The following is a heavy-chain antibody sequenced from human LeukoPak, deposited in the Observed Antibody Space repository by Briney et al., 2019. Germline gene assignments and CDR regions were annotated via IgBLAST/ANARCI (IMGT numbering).Heavy chain of an antibody. CDR3: ARPSYYYDSSGYSSDY. CDR2: INHSGST. Sequence: SETLSLTCAVYGGSFSGYYWSWIRQPPGKGLEWIGEINHSGSTNYNPSLKSRVTISVDTSKNQFSLKLSSVTAADTAVYYCARPSYYYDSSGYSSDYWGQGTLVTVSS. D-gene: IGHD3-22*01. J-gene: IGHJ4*02. CDR1: GGSFSGYY. V-gene: IGHV4-34*01.